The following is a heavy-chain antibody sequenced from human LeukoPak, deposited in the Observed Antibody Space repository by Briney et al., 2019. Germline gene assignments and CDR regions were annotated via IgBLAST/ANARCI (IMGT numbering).Heavy chain of an antibody. D-gene: IGHD6-13*01. J-gene: IGHJ4*02. CDR1: GFTFSSYA. CDR3: ATSPLDSRYYFDY. Sequence: SGGSLRLSCAASGFTFSSYAMSWVRQAPGKGLEWVSAISGSGGSTYYADSVKGRFTISRDNSKNTLYLQMSSLRAEDTAVYYCATSPLDSRYYFDYWGQGTLVTVSS. V-gene: IGHV3-23*01. CDR2: ISGSGGST.